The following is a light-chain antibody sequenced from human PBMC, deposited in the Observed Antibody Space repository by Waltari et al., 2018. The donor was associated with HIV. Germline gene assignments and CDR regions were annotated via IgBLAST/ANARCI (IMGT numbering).Light chain of an antibody. CDR1: QDIGNY. J-gene: IGKJ4*01. Sequence: DIQLTQLPSSLSASVGDRVSISCRATQDIGNYVPWYKQRPGKVHKLLIYGGYIRHRGVASRFTCSGSGTEYTLTISSLQPEDFATYYCHHYFSDPFTFGGGTKVEI. CDR3: HHYFSDPFT. CDR2: GGY. V-gene: IGKV1-NL1*01.